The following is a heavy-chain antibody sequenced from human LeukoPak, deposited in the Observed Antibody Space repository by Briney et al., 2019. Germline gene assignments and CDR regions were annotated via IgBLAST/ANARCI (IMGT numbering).Heavy chain of an antibody. CDR3: ARDNGDCGGDCYSYYYYYYMDA. V-gene: IGHV1-2*02. J-gene: IGHJ6*03. Sequence: GASVKVSCKASGYTFTGYYMHWVRQAPGQGLEWMGWINPNSGGTNYAQKFQGRVTMTRDTSISTAYMELSRLRSDDTAVYYCARDNGDCGGDCYSYYYYYYMDAWGKGTTVTVSS. CDR2: INPNSGGT. CDR1: GYTFTGYY. D-gene: IGHD2-21*02.